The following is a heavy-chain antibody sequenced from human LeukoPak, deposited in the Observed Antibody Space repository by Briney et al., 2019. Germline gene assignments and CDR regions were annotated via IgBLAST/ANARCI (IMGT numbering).Heavy chain of an antibody. CDR3: AKVSLNYYGSGEPDLLWFDY. D-gene: IGHD3-10*01. J-gene: IGHJ4*02. Sequence: PGGSLRLSCAASGFTFSSYAMSWVRQAPGKGLEWVSAISGSGGSTYYADSVKGRFTISRDNSKNTLYLQMNSLRAEDTAVYYCAKVSLNYYGSGEPDLLWFDYWGQGTLVTVSS. CDR1: GFTFSSYA. CDR2: ISGSGGST. V-gene: IGHV3-23*01.